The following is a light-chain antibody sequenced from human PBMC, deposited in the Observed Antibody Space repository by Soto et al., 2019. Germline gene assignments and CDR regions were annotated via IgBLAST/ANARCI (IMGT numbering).Light chain of an antibody. Sequence: SALAQHASVSGSPGQSMTISCTRTSSDVGGSNFVSWYQQHPGKPPKLIIYDVANRPSGVSNRFSGSKSGSTASLIISRLQTEDEADYYCVSYTSSTTYVFGTGTKVTVL. CDR1: SSDVGGSNF. CDR3: VSYTSSTTYV. CDR2: DVA. J-gene: IGLJ1*01. V-gene: IGLV2-14*03.